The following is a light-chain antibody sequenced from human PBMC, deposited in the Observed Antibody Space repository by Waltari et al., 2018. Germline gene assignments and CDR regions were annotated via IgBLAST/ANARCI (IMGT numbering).Light chain of an antibody. CDR3: MIWYSSTWV. CDR2: YRSDSEK. Sequence: QAVVTQPTSLSASPGASVSLTCTLRSGVNVGTYTITWYQQTPGSPPRFLLRYRSDSEKKQGSGVPSRFSGFKDASANRGILLISGLQSEDEADYYCMIWYSSTWVFGGGTRLTVL. V-gene: IGLV5-45*01. J-gene: IGLJ3*02. CDR1: SGVNVGTYT.